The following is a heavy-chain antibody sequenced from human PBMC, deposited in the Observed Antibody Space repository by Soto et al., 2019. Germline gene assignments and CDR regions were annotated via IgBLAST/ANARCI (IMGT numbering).Heavy chain of an antibody. J-gene: IGHJ6*03. D-gene: IGHD5-12*01. V-gene: IGHV1-2*04. CDR1: GDTFNDYY. CDR2: INPNGGVT. CDR3: ARESGGATATLDYYYFCMDV. Sequence: QVQLVQSGAEVKKPGASVTVSCRSSGDTFNDYYIHWVRQAPGPGLEWMGWINPNGGVTQYAQKFQGWVSMTRDTSIRTVYMQLSRLRSDDTAVYYCARESGGATATLDYYYFCMDVWGTGTTVTVSS.